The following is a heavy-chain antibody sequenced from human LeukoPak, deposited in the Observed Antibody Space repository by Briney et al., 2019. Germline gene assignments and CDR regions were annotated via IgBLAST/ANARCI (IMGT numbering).Heavy chain of an antibody. D-gene: IGHD3-3*01. V-gene: IGHV3-74*01. CDR1: GFTFSSYW. CDR2: INSDGSST. J-gene: IGHJ3*02. Sequence: GGSLRLSCAASGFTFSSYWMHWVRQAPGKGLVWVSRINSDGSSTSYADSVKGRFTISRDNAKNTLYLQMNSLRAEDTAVYYCASEGIKPLTYYDFWSGYYTGLFAFDIWGQGTMVTVSS. CDR3: ASEGIKPLTYYDFWSGYYTGLFAFDI.